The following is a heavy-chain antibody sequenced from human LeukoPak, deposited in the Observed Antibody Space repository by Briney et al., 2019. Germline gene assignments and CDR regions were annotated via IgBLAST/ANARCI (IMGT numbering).Heavy chain of an antibody. V-gene: IGHV4-34*01. CDR2: INHSGST. D-gene: IGHD6-13*01. J-gene: IGHJ4*02. CDR3: ARDLRGARIAAAGRGTY. CDR1: GGSFSGYY. Sequence: SETLSLTCAVYGGSFSGYYWSWIRQPPGKGLEWIGEINHSGSTNYNPSLKSRVTISVDTSKNQFSLKLSSVTAADTAVYYCARDLRGARIAAAGRGTYWGQGTLVTVSS.